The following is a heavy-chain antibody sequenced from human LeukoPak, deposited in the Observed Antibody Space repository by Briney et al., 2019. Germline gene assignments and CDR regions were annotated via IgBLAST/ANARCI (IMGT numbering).Heavy chain of an antibody. CDR2: IRYDGSNK. J-gene: IGHJ4*02. CDR3: AKDLWSGYFRFDY. Sequence: GGSLRLSCAASGFTFSSYGMHWVRQAPGKGLEWVAFIRYDGSNKYYADSVKGRFTISRDNSKNTPYLQMNSLRAEDTAVYYCAKDLWSGYFRFDYWGQGTLVTVSS. D-gene: IGHD3-3*01. CDR1: GFTFSSYG. V-gene: IGHV3-30*02.